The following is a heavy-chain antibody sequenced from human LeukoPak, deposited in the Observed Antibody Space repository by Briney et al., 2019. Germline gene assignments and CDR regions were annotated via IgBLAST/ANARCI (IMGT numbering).Heavy chain of an antibody. D-gene: IGHD3-10*01. J-gene: IGHJ4*02. V-gene: IGHV4-34*01. Sequence: SETLSLTCAVYGGSFSGYYWSWIRQPPGKGLEWIGEINRSGSTNYNPSLKSRVTISVDTSKNQFSLKLSSVTAADTAVYYCARQAGPGVFDYWGQGTLVTVSS. CDR3: ARQAGPGVFDY. CDR2: INRSGST. CDR1: GGSFSGYY.